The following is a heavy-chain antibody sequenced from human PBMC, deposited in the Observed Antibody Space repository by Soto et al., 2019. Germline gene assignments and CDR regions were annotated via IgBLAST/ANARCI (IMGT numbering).Heavy chain of an antibody. CDR2: IYYSGST. CDR3: AMTKTTLYNWFDP. CDR1: GGSISSGGYY. J-gene: IGHJ5*02. Sequence: SETLSLTCTVSGGSISSGGYYWSWIRQHPGKGLEWIGYIYYSGSTYYNPSLKSRVTISVDTSKNQFYLKLSSVTAADTAMYYWAMTKTTLYNWFDPWGQGTQVTVSS. V-gene: IGHV4-31*03. D-gene: IGHD1-7*01.